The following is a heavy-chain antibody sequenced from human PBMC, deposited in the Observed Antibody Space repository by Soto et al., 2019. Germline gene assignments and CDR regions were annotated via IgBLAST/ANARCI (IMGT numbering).Heavy chain of an antibody. J-gene: IGHJ3*02. D-gene: IGHD6-13*01. CDR3: ARDSSSWYSPIDAFDI. V-gene: IGHV3-7*01. CDR2: IKQDGSEK. CDR1: GFTFSSYW. Sequence: EVQLVESGGGLVQPGGSLRLSCAASGFTFSSYWMSWVRQAPGKGLEWVANIKQDGSEKYYVDSVKGRFTISRDNAKNSLYLQMNSLRAEDTAVYYCARDSSSWYSPIDAFDIWGQGTMVTVSS.